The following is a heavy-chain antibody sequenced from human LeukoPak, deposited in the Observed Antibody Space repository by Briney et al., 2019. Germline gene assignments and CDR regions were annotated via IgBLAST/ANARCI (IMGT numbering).Heavy chain of an antibody. J-gene: IGHJ4*02. Sequence: GASVKVSCKASGGTFSSYAISWVRQAPGQGLEWMGGIIPIFGTANYAQKFQGRVTMTRDMSTSTVYMELSSLRSEDTAVYYCARAGGYCGRISCPYYFDYWGQGSLVAVSS. CDR1: GGTFSSYA. D-gene: IGHD2-15*01. CDR2: IIPIFGTA. CDR3: ARAGGYCGRISCPYYFDY. V-gene: IGHV1-69*05.